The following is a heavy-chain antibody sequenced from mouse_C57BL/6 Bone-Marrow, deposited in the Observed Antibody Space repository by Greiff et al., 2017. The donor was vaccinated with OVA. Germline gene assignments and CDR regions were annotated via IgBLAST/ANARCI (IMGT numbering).Heavy chain of an antibody. CDR1: GYSSNSGDY. CDR3: PRKLPAFSFRL. V-gene: IGHV3-6*01. D-gene: IGHD4-1*01. Sequence: EVQLQESGPGLVKPSQSLSLTCSVPGYSSNSGDYWNWNREFPGNKLEWMGYISYDGSNNYNTSLKNRISITRDTSKNQFFLKLNSVTTEDTATYYCPRKLPAFSFRLSGTRTTVTDSS. CDR2: ISYDGSN. J-gene: IGHJ1*03.